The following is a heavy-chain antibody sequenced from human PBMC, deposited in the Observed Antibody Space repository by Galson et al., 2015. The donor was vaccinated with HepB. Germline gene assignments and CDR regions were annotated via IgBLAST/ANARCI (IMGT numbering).Heavy chain of an antibody. J-gene: IGHJ4*02. V-gene: IGHV3-30-3*01. CDR2: ISYDGSNK. Sequence: SLRLSCAASGFTFSSYAMHWVRQAPGKGLEWVAVISYDGSNKYYADSVKGRFTISRDNSKNTLYLQMNSLRAEDTAVYYCAREKRFGYSSSWLFDYWGQGTLVTVSS. CDR1: GFTFSSYA. D-gene: IGHD6-13*01. CDR3: AREKRFGYSSSWLFDY.